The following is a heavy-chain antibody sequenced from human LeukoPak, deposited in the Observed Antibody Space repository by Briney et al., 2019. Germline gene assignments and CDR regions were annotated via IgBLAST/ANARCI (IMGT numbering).Heavy chain of an antibody. J-gene: IGHJ4*02. CDR2: IYTSGST. D-gene: IGHD3-10*01. V-gene: IGHV4-61*02. CDR3: ARERGVTYYYGSGSYPDY. Sequence: SETLSLTCTVSGGSISSDGYYWSWIRQPAGKGLEWIGRIYTSGSTNYNPSLKSRVTISVDTAKNQFSLKLSSVTAADTAVYYCARERGVTYYYGSGSYPDYWGQGTLVAVPS. CDR1: GGSISSDGYY.